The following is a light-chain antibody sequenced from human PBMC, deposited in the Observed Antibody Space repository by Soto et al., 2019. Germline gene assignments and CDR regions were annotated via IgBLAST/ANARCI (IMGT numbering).Light chain of an antibody. Sequence: QLVLTQSPSASASLGDSVKLTCTLSSGHSSYAIAWHQQQPDKGPRYLMKLYSDGRQDKGGGIPDRFSGSSSGTERYLTISSLQSEDEADYYCQTWGTGIVVFGGGTKLTVL. J-gene: IGLJ3*02. CDR1: SGHSSYA. CDR2: LYSDGRQ. V-gene: IGLV4-69*01. CDR3: QTWGTGIVV.